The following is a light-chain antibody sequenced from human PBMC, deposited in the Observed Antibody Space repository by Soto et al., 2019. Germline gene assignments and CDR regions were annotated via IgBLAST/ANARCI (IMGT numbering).Light chain of an antibody. CDR3: QQYDSSPS. J-gene: IGKJ3*01. V-gene: IGKV3-20*01. CDR1: QSVSSSY. CDR2: GAS. Sequence: EIVLTQSPGTLSLSPGERVTLSCRASQSVSSSYLAWYQQRPGQAPRLLIYGASSRAAGVPDRFSGSGSGTDFALTISRLEPEDFAVYYCQQYDSSPSFGPGTKVDIK.